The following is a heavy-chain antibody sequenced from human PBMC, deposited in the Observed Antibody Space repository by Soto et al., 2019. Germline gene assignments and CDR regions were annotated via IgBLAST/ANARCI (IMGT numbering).Heavy chain of an antibody. CDR2: IKSKTDGGTT. Sequence: GGSLRLSCAASGFTFSNARMSWVRQAPGKGLEWFGRIKSKTDGGTTDYAAPVKGRFTISRDDSKNTLYLQMNSLKTEDAAVYYCTTDRSEYYDSSGSDAFDIWGQGTMVTVSS. V-gene: IGHV3-15*01. CDR1: GFTFSNAR. J-gene: IGHJ3*02. D-gene: IGHD3-22*01. CDR3: TTDRSEYYDSSGSDAFDI.